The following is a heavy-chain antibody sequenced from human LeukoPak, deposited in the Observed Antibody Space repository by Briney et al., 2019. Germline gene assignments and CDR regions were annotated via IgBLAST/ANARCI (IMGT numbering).Heavy chain of an antibody. CDR2: IKSKTDGGTT. CDR1: GFTFSNAW. J-gene: IGHJ4*02. V-gene: IGHV3-15*01. CDR3: TTALYDLFDY. Sequence: GGSLRLSCAASGFTFSNAWMSWVRQAPGKGLEWVGSIKSKTDGGTTDYAAPVKGRFTISSDDSKNTLYLQMNSLKTEDTAVYYCTTALYDLFDYWGQGTLVTVSS. D-gene: IGHD5/OR15-5a*01.